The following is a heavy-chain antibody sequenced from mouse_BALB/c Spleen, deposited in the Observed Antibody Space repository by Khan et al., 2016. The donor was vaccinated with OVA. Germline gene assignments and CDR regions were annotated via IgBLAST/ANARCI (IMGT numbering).Heavy chain of an antibody. CDR1: GSTFTSYY. CDR2: IYPGNGNT. CDR3: TRGDYFGTYAMDY. J-gene: IGHJ4*01. V-gene: IGHV1S56*01. Sequence: QVQLQQSGPELVQPGASVRISCKASGSTFTSYYIHWVKQRPGQGLEWIGWIYPGNGNTNYNENFKGKATLTADKSSSTAYMLLSSLTSEDSAVYFCTRGDYFGTYAMDYWGQGTSVIVSS. D-gene: IGHD1-1*01.